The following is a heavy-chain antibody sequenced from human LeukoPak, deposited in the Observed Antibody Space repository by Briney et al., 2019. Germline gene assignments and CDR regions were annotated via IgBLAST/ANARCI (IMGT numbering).Heavy chain of an antibody. V-gene: IGHV4-59*01. J-gene: IGHJ5*02. Sequence: PGTLSLTCTVSGGSLNSYYWNWIRQPPGKGLECIGYIHYTGSTNYNPSLKSRVTISVDTTKSQFSLKLSSVTAADTAIYYCARGGYYGSGNDFRFDPWGQGTLVTVSS. CDR3: ARGGYYGSGNDFRFDP. D-gene: IGHD3-10*01. CDR1: GGSLNSYY. CDR2: IHYTGST.